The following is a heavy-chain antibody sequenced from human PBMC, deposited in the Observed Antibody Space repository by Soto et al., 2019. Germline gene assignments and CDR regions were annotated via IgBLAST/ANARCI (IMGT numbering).Heavy chain of an antibody. V-gene: IGHV3-48*03. Sequence: GGSLRLSCAASGLTFSTYEMNWVRQAPGKGLEWVSYIRGGGSPILYADSVKGRFTISRDNAKNSLYLQMNSLRAEDTAIYYCASKIFGSTAFDYWGQGALVTVSS. J-gene: IGHJ4*02. CDR2: IRGGGSPI. CDR3: ASKIFGSTAFDY. D-gene: IGHD3-3*01. CDR1: GLTFSTYE.